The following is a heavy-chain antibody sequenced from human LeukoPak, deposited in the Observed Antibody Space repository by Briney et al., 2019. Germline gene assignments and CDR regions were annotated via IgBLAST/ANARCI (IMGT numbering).Heavy chain of an antibody. CDR1: GFTLSNYA. CDR3: AKDLSVVGSEFGY. D-gene: IGHD5-12*01. V-gene: IGHV3-23*01. CDR2: ISAGGGGS. Sequence: GGSLRLSCAASGFTLSNYAMSWVRQTPGKGLEWVSSISAGGGGSYYADSVKGRFTISRDNSENTLYLQMNSLRAEDTAVYYCAKDLSVVGSEFGYWGQGTLVTVSS. J-gene: IGHJ4*02.